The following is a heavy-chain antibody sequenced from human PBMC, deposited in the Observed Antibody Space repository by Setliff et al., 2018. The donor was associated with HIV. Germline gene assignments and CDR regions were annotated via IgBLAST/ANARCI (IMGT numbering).Heavy chain of an antibody. D-gene: IGHD2-2*01. V-gene: IGHV4-39*01. Sequence: SETLSLTCTVSGGSIITSSHFWGWVRQPPGKGLEWIATVYYSGSPSYNPSLKSRLSISVDTSNNQFSLKLTSVTAADPALYFCGRYQLLWLAFDSWVQGTLVTVSS. CDR1: GGSIITSSHF. J-gene: IGHJ4*02. CDR3: GRYQLLWLAFDS. CDR2: VYYSGSP.